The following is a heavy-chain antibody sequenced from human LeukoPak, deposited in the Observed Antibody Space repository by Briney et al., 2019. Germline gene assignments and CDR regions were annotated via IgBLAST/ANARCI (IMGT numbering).Heavy chain of an antibody. Sequence: SETLSLTCTVSGGSFSSYYWSWIRQPAGKGLEWIGRIYSSGSTNYNPSLKSRVSMSVDTSKNQFSLKLTSVTAADTAVYYCARGGKATVVTMWGQGILVTVSS. D-gene: IGHD4-23*01. V-gene: IGHV4-4*07. CDR1: GGSFSSYY. J-gene: IGHJ4*02. CDR2: IYSSGST. CDR3: ARGGKATVVTM.